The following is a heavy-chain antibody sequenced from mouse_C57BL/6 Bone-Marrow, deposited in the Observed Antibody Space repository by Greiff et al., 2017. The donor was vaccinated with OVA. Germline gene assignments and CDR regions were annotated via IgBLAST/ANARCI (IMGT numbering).Heavy chain of an antibody. D-gene: IGHD1-3*01. CDR1: GYSFTGYY. Sequence: EVKLMESGPELVKPGASVKISCKASGYSFTGYYMNWVKQSPEQSLEWIGEINPSTGGTTYNQKFKAKATLTVDKSSSTAYMQLKSLTSEDSAVYYCARRKTRTFDYWGQGTLVTVSA. V-gene: IGHV1-42*01. CDR2: INPSTGGT. CDR3: ARRKTRTFDY. J-gene: IGHJ3*01.